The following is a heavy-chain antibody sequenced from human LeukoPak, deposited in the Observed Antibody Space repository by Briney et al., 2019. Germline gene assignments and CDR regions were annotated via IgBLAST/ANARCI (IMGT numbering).Heavy chain of an antibody. CDR2: IYSGGST. CDR3: ARGPGYSSSWAFDY. V-gene: IGHV3-53*01. Sequence: GGSLRLSCAASGFTVSSNYMSWVRQAPGKGLEWVSVIYSGGSTYYADSVKGRFTISRDNAKNSLYLQMNSLRAEDTAVYYCARGPGYSSSWAFDYWGQGTLVTVSS. D-gene: IGHD6-13*01. CDR1: GFTVSSNY. J-gene: IGHJ4*02.